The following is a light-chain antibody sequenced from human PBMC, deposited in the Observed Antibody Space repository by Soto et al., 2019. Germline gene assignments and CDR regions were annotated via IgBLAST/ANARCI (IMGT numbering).Light chain of an antibody. CDR3: QQRSNWPPIT. CDR2: DAS. CDR1: GGGSTF. V-gene: IGKV3-11*01. J-gene: IGKJ5*01. Sequence: EIVLTQSPATLSLSPGGRATLSCGSGGGGSTFLSWYQQKPGQAPRLLIYDASNRATGIPARFSGSGSGTDFTPTISSLEPEDFAVYYCQQRSNWPPITFGQGTRLEIK.